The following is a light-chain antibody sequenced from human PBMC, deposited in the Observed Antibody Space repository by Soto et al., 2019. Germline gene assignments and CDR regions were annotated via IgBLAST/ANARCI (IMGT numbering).Light chain of an antibody. CDR2: GAF. V-gene: IGKV3-20*01. CDR1: PSVTNY. J-gene: IGKJ5*01. Sequence: IVLTQSSATLSLSPGERATLSCRASPSVTNYLAWYQQRPGQAPRLLIFGAFNRATGIPARFSGSGSGTDFTLTISRLEPEDFAVYYCQQSGSSPITFGQGTRLEIK. CDR3: QQSGSSPIT.